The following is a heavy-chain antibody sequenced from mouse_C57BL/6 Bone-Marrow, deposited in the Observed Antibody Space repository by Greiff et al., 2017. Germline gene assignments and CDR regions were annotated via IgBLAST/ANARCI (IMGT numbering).Heavy chain of an antibody. J-gene: IGHJ4*01. D-gene: IGHD1-1*01. V-gene: IGHV1-58*01. Sequence: EVQLQQSGAELVRPGSSVKMSCKTSGYTFTSYGINWVKQRPGQGLEWIGYIYIGNGYTESNEKFKGKATLTSDTSSSTAYMQLSLLTSEDSAIYFCARGYHYYGSRYYAMDYWGQGTSVTVSS. CDR1: GYTFTSYG. CDR3: ARGYHYYGSRYYAMDY. CDR2: IYIGNGYT.